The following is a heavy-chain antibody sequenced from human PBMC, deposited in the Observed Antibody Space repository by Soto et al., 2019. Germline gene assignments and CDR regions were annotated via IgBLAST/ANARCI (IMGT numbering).Heavy chain of an antibody. CDR3: ARDRVLARRYSSSWYPEFDY. V-gene: IGHV4-59*01. J-gene: IGHJ4*02. D-gene: IGHD6-13*01. Sequence: PSETLSLTCTVSGGSISSYYWSWIRQPPGKGLEWIGYIYYSGSTNYNPSLKSRVTISVDTSKNQFSLKLSSVTAADTAVYYCARDRVLARRYSSSWYPEFDYWGQGTLVTVSS. CDR2: IYYSGST. CDR1: GGSISSYY.